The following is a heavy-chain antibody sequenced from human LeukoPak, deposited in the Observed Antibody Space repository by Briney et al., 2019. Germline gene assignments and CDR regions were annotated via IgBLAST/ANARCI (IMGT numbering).Heavy chain of an antibody. V-gene: IGHV3-21*01. CDR1: GFTFSSYS. CDR2: ISSSSSYI. CDR3: VRDIAVAGTREGDY. D-gene: IGHD6-19*01. J-gene: IGHJ4*02. Sequence: PGGSLRLSCAASGFTFSSYSMNWVRQAPGKGLEWVSSISSSSSYIYYADSVKGRFTISRDNAKNSLYLQMNSLRAEDTAVYYCVRDIAVAGTREGDYWGQGTLVTVSS.